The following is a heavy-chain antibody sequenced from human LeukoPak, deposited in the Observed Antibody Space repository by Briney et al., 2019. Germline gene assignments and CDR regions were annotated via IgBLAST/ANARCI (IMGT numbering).Heavy chain of an antibody. J-gene: IGHJ5*02. D-gene: IGHD3-10*01. Sequence: ASVKVSCKASGYTFTSYGISWVRQAPGRGLEWMGWISSYNGNTNYAQKLQGRVTMTTDTSTSTAYMELRSLRSDDTAVYYCARPRRSGWWFDPWGQGTLVTVSS. CDR3: ARPRRSGWWFDP. CDR1: GYTFTSYG. CDR2: ISSYNGNT. V-gene: IGHV1-18*01.